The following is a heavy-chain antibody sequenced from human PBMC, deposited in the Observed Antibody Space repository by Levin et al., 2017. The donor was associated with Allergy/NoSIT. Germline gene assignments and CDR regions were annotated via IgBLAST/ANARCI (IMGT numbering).Heavy chain of an antibody. V-gene: IGHV3-13*04. Sequence: GESLKISCAASGFTFSSYDMHWVRQATGKGLEWVSAIGTAGDTYYPGSVKGRFTISRENAKNSLYLQMNSLRAGDTAVYYCARGPLEYCSSTSCSEAWSLFDYWGQGTLVTVSS. CDR1: GFTFSSYD. D-gene: IGHD2-2*01. CDR3: ARGPLEYCSSTSCSEAWSLFDY. CDR2: IGTAGDT. J-gene: IGHJ4*02.